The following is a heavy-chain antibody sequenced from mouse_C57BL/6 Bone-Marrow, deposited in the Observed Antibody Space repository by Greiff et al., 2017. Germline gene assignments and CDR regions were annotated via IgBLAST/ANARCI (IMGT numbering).Heavy chain of an antibody. D-gene: IGHD1-1*01. J-gene: IGHJ3*01. CDR3: AQFSYYYGSPAWFAY. CDR2: IDPEDGET. Sequence: EVKLQESGAELVKPGDSVKLSCTASGFNIKDYYMHRVKQRTEQCLQGIGRIDPEDGETKYAPKFQGKATITADTSSNTAYLQLSSRTSEDTAVYYCAQFSYYYGSPAWFAYWGQGTLVTVSA. CDR1: GFNIKDYY. V-gene: IGHV14-2*01.